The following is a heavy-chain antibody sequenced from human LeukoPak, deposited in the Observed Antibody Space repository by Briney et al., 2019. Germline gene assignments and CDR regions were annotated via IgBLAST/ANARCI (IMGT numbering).Heavy chain of an antibody. D-gene: IGHD3-10*01. Sequence: PPETLSLTCTVSGGSISSSSYYWGWIRQPPGKVLEWFGSIYYSGSTYYNPSLKCRVTISVDTSKNQFSLKLSSVTAADTAVYYCAGLLHDGSGSYYFDYWGQGTLVTVSS. J-gene: IGHJ4*02. V-gene: IGHV4-39*01. CDR2: IYYSGST. CDR1: GGSISSSSYY. CDR3: AGLLHDGSGSYYFDY.